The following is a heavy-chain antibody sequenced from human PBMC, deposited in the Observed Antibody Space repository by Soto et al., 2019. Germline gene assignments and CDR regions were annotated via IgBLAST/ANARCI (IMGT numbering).Heavy chain of an antibody. CDR1: GFTFSSYA. Sequence: GGSLRLSCAASGFTFSSYAMSWVRQSPGKGLEWVSAISGSGANTYYPDSVKGRFTISRDNSENTLYLQMNSLRAEDTAVYYCAKVPNSGSYYYFDYWGLGTLVTVSS. V-gene: IGHV3-23*01. D-gene: IGHD1-26*01. J-gene: IGHJ4*02. CDR3: AKVPNSGSYYYFDY. CDR2: ISGSGANT.